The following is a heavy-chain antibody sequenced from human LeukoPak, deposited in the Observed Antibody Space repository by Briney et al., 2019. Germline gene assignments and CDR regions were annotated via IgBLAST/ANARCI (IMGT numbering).Heavy chain of an antibody. J-gene: IGHJ1*01. CDR1: GFTFSSYW. D-gene: IGHD3-10*01. V-gene: IGHV3-7*01. CDR2: IKQDGSEK. Sequence: GGSLRLSCAASGFTFSSYWMSWVRQAPGKGLEWVANIKQDGSEKYYVDSVKGRFTISRDNAKNSLYLQMNSLRAEDTAVYYCASQFYYYGSGSYMFQHWGQGTLVTVSS. CDR3: ASQFYYYGSGSYMFQH.